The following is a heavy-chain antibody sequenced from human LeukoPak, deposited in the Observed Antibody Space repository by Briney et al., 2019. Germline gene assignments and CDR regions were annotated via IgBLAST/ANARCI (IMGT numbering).Heavy chain of an antibody. J-gene: IGHJ4*02. CDR3: AKSSYYDSSGYYREYYFDY. V-gene: IGHV3-23*01. CDR2: ISGSGGST. Sequence: PGGSLRLSCAASRFTSSNFGMSWVRQAPGKGLEWVSAISGSGGSTYYADSVKGRFTISRDNSKNTLYPQMNSLRAEDTAVYYCAKSSYYDSSGYYREYYFDYWGQGTLVTVSS. D-gene: IGHD3-22*01. CDR1: RFTSSNFG.